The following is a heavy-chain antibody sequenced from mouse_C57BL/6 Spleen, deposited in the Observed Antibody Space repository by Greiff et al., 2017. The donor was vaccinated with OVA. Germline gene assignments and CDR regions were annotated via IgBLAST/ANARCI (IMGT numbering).Heavy chain of an antibody. CDR3: ARRGAYGNYHDY. Sequence: EVHLVESGGGLVKPGGSLKLSCAASGFTFSSYAMSWVRQTPEKRLEWFATISDGGSYTYYPANVKGRFTISRDNAKNNLYLQMGHLKSEDTARYYCARRGAYGNYHDYWGQGTTLTVSS. CDR2: ISDGGSYT. CDR1: GFTFSSYA. D-gene: IGHD2-1*01. J-gene: IGHJ2*01. V-gene: IGHV5-4*03.